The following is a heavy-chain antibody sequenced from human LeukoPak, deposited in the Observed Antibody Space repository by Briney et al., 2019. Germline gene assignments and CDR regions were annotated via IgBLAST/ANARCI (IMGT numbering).Heavy chain of an antibody. V-gene: IGHV3-30*18. CDR1: GFTFSSYG. CDR3: AKGQSSSWYVESDY. CDR2: ISYDGSNK. D-gene: IGHD6-13*01. J-gene: IGHJ4*02. Sequence: GGSLRLSCAASGFTFSSYGMHWVRQAPGKGLEWVAVISYDGSNKYYADSVKGRFTISRDNSKNTLYLQMNSLRAEDTAVYYCAKGQSSSWYVESDYWGQGTLVTVSS.